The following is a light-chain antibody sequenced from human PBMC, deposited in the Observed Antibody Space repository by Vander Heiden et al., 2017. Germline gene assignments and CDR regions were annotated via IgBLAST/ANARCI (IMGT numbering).Light chain of an antibody. J-gene: IGLJ2*01. Sequence: QAVVTQEPSLTVSPGGTLTLTCGSSPGIVTGGDVPYWFQQKPGQAPRTLSYDTINKHSWTPARFSGSLLGGKAALTLSGAQPEDEADYYCLFSDNGIVVFGGGTKLTVL. CDR2: DTI. CDR3: LFSDNGIVV. CDR1: PGIVTGGDV. V-gene: IGLV7-46*01.